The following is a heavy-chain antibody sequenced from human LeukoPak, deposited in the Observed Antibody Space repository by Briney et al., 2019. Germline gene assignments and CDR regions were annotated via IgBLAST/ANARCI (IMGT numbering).Heavy chain of an antibody. CDR1: GYTLTELS. CDR2: FDPEDGET. D-gene: IGHD3-9*01. CDR3: ATEAPLRYFDWLLYGGYFDY. Sequence: ASVKVSCKVSGYTLTELSMHWVRQAPGKGLEWMGGFDPEDGETIYAQKFQGRVTMTEDTSTDTAYMELSSLRSEDTAVYYCATEAPLRYFDWLLYGGYFDYWGQGTLVTVCS. J-gene: IGHJ4*02. V-gene: IGHV1-24*01.